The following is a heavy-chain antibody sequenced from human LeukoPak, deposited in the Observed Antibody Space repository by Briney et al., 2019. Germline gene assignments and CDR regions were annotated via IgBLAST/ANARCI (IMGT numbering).Heavy chain of an antibody. Sequence: PSETLSLTCTVPGGSISSYYWSWIRQPPAKGLEWIGRIYTSGITNYNPSLKSRVTMSVDTSKNQFSLKLSSVTAADTAVYYCARDYCSSTSCYGDYYYYYMDVWGKGTTVTVSS. J-gene: IGHJ6*03. CDR3: ARDYCSSTSCYGDYYYYYMDV. V-gene: IGHV4-4*07. CDR1: GGSISSYY. CDR2: IYTSGIT. D-gene: IGHD2-2*01.